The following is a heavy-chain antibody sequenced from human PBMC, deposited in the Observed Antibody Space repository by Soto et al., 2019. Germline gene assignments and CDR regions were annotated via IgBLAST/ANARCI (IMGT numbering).Heavy chain of an antibody. V-gene: IGHV4-31*03. CDR3: AIGYRQSVCIRSWVSDY. CDR1: GGSFNSGCYY. D-gene: IGHD6-13*01. J-gene: IGHJ4*02. Sequence: QVQLRESGPGLVKPSQTLSLTCTVSGGSFNSGCYYWNCHPQHPGQGLVWIGYMYYSGSNYYNPCIRRRVIISADTSENHSSLKLSCGTAAYTAVYFCAIGYRQSVCIRSWVSDYWGQGTLVNVPS. CDR2: MYYSGSN.